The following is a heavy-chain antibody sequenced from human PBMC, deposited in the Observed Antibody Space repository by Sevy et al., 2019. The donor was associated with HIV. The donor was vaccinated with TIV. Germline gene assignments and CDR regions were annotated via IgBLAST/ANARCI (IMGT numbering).Heavy chain of an antibody. J-gene: IGHJ4*02. CDR1: GYTFTSYG. CDR2: ISAYNGNT. CDR3: ATGGPRYSGSYSFAGDYFDY. Sequence: ASVKVSCKASGYTFTSYGISWVRQAPGQGLEWMGWISAYNGNTNYAQKLQGRVTMTTDTSTSTAYMELRSLRSDDTAVYYCATGGPRYSGSYSFAGDYFDYWGQGTLVTVSS. V-gene: IGHV1-18*01. D-gene: IGHD1-26*01.